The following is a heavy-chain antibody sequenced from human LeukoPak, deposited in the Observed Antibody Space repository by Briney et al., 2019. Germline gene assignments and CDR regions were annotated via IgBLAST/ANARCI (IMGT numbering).Heavy chain of an antibody. CDR3: ARAPGFSSGWWDY. CDR2: IYYSGMT. CDR1: GGSISSYY. Sequence: SETLSLTCTVFGGSISSYYGSWIRQPPGKRPEWIGYIYYSGMTNYNPSLKSRVTISVETSKNQFSLKLSSVTAADTAVYYCARAPGFSSGWWDYWGRGALVTVSS. D-gene: IGHD6-19*01. J-gene: IGHJ4*02. V-gene: IGHV4-59*01.